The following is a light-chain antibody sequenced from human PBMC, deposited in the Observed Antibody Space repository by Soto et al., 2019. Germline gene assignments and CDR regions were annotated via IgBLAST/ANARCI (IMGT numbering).Light chain of an antibody. Sequence: QSVLTQPPSASGSPGQSVTISCTGTSRDVGGYNYVSWYQQHPGKAPKLMIYEVSKRPLGVPDRFSGSKSGNTASLTVSGLQAEDEADYYCSSYAGSNNRVFGTGTKVTVL. CDR3: SSYAGSNNRV. CDR1: SRDVGGYNY. J-gene: IGLJ1*01. V-gene: IGLV2-8*01. CDR2: EVS.